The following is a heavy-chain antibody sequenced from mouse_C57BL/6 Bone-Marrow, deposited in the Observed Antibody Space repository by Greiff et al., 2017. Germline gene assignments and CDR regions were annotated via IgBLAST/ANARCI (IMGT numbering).Heavy chain of an antibody. V-gene: IGHV1-42*01. Sequence: VQLQQSGPELVKPGASVKISCKASGYSFTGYYMNWVKQSPGKGLEWIGEINPSTGGTTYNQKFKAKATLTVDKSSSTAYMQLKSLTSEDSAVYYCAREGDYSKYFDYWGQGTTLTVSS. CDR2: INPSTGGT. CDR3: AREGDYSKYFDY. CDR1: GYSFTGYY. J-gene: IGHJ2*01. D-gene: IGHD2-5*01.